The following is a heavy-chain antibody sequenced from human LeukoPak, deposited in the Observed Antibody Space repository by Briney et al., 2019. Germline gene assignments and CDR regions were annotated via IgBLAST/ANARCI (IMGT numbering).Heavy chain of an antibody. CDR3: ARDSFLESPVGIDY. Sequence: ASVKVSCKASGGTFSSYAISWVRQAPGQGLEWMGRIIPILGIANYAQKFRGRVTITADKSTSTAYMELSSLRSEDTAVYYCARDSFLESPVGIDYWGQGTLVTVSS. D-gene: IGHD2/OR15-2a*01. CDR1: GGTFSSYA. J-gene: IGHJ4*02. V-gene: IGHV1-69*04. CDR2: IIPILGIA.